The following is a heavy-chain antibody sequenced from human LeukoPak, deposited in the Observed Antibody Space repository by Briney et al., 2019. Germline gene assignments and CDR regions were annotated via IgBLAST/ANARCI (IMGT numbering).Heavy chain of an antibody. D-gene: IGHD6-6*01. Sequence: SETLSLTCTVPSDSISSYYWSWIRQPPGKGLEWIGYIYYSGSTNYNPSLKSRVTISVDTSKNPFSLKLSSVTAADTAVYYCARVDPDSSSTLEVFDYWGQGTLVTVSS. CDR3: ARVDPDSSSTLEVFDY. V-gene: IGHV4-59*01. CDR2: IYYSGST. J-gene: IGHJ4*02. CDR1: SDSISSYY.